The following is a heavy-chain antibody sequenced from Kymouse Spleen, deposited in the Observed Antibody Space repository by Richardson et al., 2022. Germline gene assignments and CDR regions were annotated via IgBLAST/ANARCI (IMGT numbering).Heavy chain of an antibody. Sequence: QVQLQESGPGLVKPSQTLSLTCTVSGGSISSGGYYWSWIRQHPGKGLEWIGYIYYSGSTYYNPSLKSRVTISVDTSKNQFSLKLSSVTAADTAVYYCARDRDYGGKGYYYYGMDVWGQGTTVTVSS. CDR2: IYYSGST. CDR1: GGSISSGGYY. V-gene: IGHV4-31*03. D-gene: IGHD4-23*01. J-gene: IGHJ6*02. CDR3: ARDRDYGGKGYYYYGMDV.